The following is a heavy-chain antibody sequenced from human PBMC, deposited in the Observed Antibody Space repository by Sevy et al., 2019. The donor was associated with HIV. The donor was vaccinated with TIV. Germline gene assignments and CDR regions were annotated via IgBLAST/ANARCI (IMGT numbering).Heavy chain of an antibody. CDR1: GFKFSVYS. Sequence: GGSLRLSCAASGFKFSVYSMNWDRQTPGKGLEWISYRTRDTRTIKYAESVKGRFTIYRDNARNSVYLQMNSLRDEDTAVYYCARSVEGHFDYWGQGTLVTVSS. V-gene: IGHV3-48*02. D-gene: IGHD1-1*01. CDR2: RTRDTRTI. J-gene: IGHJ4*02. CDR3: ARSVEGHFDY.